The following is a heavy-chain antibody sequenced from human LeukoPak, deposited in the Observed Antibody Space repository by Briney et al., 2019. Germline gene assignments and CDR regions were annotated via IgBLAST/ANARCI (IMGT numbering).Heavy chain of an antibody. CDR2: ISGYGIST. CDR1: GFTFYNYA. J-gene: IGHJ4*02. CDR3: ARDPFAVGATQLDY. V-gene: IGHV3-23*01. Sequence: GGSLRLSCAASGFTFYNYAMTWVRQAPGKGLEWVSGISGYGISTFYADSVRGRFIVSRDNAKNALFLQMNSLRAEDTAVYYCARDPFAVGATQLDYWGQGTLVTVSS. D-gene: IGHD1-26*01.